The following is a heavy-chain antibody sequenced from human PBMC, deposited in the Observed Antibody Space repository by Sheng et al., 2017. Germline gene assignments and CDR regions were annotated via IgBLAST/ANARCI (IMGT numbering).Heavy chain of an antibody. Sequence: QVQLQESGPGLVKPSQTLSLTCTVSGVSINSGSYYWSWSRQSAGKGLEWIGRIYTSGRTNYSPSLKSRVTISLDTSKNQLSLKLNSVTAADTAIYYCARDGPESHWGQGTLVTVSS. D-gene: IGHD2-2*01. CDR1: GVSINSGSYY. CDR2: IYTSGRT. J-gene: IGHJ4*02. CDR3: ARDGPESH. V-gene: IGHV4-61*02.